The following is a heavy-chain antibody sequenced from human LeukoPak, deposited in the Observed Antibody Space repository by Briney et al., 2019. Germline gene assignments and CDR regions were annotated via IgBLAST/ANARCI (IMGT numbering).Heavy chain of an antibody. CDR3: ARDRGIYCSGTTCYPRVDY. V-gene: IGHV1-18*01. Sequence: ASVKVSCKASGYTFTFYGVTWVRQAPGQGLEWMGWISAVNGRTNCAQNLQGRVTLTTDTSTSTAYLELRSLRSDDTAVYYCARDRGIYCSGTTCYPRVDYWGQGTLVTVSS. CDR2: ISAVNGRT. D-gene: IGHD2-2*01. J-gene: IGHJ4*02. CDR1: GYTFTFYG.